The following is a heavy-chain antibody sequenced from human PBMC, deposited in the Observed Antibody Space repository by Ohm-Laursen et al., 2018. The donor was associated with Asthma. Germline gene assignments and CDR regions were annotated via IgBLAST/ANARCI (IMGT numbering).Heavy chain of an antibody. CDR2: ISTASTFI. D-gene: IGHD1-26*01. CDR3: ARIGAAWELPGREYSLIL. J-gene: IGHJ1*01. V-gene: IGHV3-21*01. Sequence: SLRLSCSASGYSFSLYSIHWIRQAPGKGLQWVASISTASTFIYYADSVRGRFTTSRDNAKNLVYLQMDSLRVDDTALYYCARIGAAWELPGREYSLILRGQGTLVTVSS. CDR1: GYSFSLYS.